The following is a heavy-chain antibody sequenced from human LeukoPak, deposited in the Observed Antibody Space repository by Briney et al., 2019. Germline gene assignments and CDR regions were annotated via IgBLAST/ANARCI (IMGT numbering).Heavy chain of an antibody. CDR3: VRSLRSADF. CDR2: ISTDRSQT. Sequence: PGGSLRLSCEASGFTFSNYWMHWVRQAPGKGQMWVSQISTDRSQTFYADSVKGRFTISRDNAKNTLFLQMDSLRPEDTAVYYCVRSLRSADFWGQGTLVTVSS. J-gene: IGHJ4*02. V-gene: IGHV3-74*01. CDR1: GFTFSNYW.